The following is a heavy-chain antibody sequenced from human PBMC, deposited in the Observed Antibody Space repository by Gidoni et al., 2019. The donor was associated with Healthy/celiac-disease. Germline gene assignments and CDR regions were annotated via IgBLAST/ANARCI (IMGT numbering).Heavy chain of an antibody. D-gene: IGHD6-19*01. CDR2: ISYDGSNK. CDR3: ARGKAVAGHFDY. Sequence: QVQLVESVGGVVQPGRSLRRSFAASGFPFSSYAMHWVRQAPGKGLEWVAVISYDGSNKYYADSVKGRFTISRDNSKNTLYLQMNSLRAEDTAVYYCARGKAVAGHFDYWGQGTLVTVSS. V-gene: IGHV3-30-3*01. CDR1: GFPFSSYA. J-gene: IGHJ4*02.